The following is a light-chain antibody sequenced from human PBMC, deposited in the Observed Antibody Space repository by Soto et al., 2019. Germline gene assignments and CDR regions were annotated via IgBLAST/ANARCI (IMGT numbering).Light chain of an antibody. V-gene: IGLV2-23*01. CDR1: SSNFDNYNV. CDR2: EDT. J-gene: IGLJ1*01. Sequence: QSVLTQPASVSGSPGQSLTISCTGASSNFDNYNVVSWYQQHPGKAPRLMIYEDTKRPSGISNRFSGSKSGNTASLTISGLQAEDEADYYCCSYVGSSTYVFGAGTKLTV. CDR3: CSYVGSSTYV.